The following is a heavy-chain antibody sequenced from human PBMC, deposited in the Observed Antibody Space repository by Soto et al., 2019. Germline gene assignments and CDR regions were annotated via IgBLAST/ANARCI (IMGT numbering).Heavy chain of an antibody. CDR2: IYYSGST. V-gene: IGHV4-31*03. D-gene: IGHD2-2*01. Sequence: SETLSLTCTVSGGSISSGGYYWSWIRQHPGKGLEWIGYIYYSGSTYYNPSLKSRVTISVDTFKNQFSLKLSSVTAADTAVYYCARVIVVVPAAMSGYSHVDYWGQGTLVTVS. CDR3: ARVIVVVPAAMSGYSHVDY. CDR1: GGSISSGGYY. J-gene: IGHJ4*02.